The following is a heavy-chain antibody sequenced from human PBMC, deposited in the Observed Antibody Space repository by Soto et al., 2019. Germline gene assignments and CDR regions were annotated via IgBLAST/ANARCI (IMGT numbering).Heavy chain of an antibody. J-gene: IGHJ4*02. CDR1: RFTFSSYW. Sequence: GSLRISCXASRFTFSSYWMSWVLPAPGKGLEWVANIKQDGSEKYYVDSVKGRFTISRDNAKNSLYLQMNSLRAEDTAVYYCAREDAWSYYFDYWGQGTLVTVSS. D-gene: IGHD2-2*01. CDR2: IKQDGSEK. CDR3: AREDAWSYYFDY. V-gene: IGHV3-7*01.